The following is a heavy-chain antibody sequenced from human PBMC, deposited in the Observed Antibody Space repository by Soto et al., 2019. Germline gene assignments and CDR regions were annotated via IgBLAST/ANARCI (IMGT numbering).Heavy chain of an antibody. CDR2: ISTYNGNT. CDR1: GYSFSNSG. D-gene: IGHD2-8*01. CDR3: ARDEYNNGRNWLNP. J-gene: IGHJ5*02. V-gene: IGHV1-18*01. Sequence: QVELVQSGPEVKKPGASVKVSCKASGYSFSNSGFSWMRQAPGQGLECMGWISTYNGNTNYAQKFQGRLSMTRDTSTTTVFMELTTLRSDDTAVYYCARDEYNNGRNWLNPWGQGTLVTVTS.